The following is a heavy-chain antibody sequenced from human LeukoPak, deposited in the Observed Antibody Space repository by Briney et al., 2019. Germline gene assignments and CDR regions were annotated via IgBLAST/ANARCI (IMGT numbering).Heavy chain of an antibody. CDR2: IYTSGST. V-gene: IGHV4-61*02. CDR3: ARHKSITYDAFDI. D-gene: IGHD2/OR15-2a*01. Sequence: PSQTLSLTCTVSGGSISSGSYYWSWIRQPAGKGLEWIERIYTSGSTSYNPSLKSRVTISVDTSKNQFSLKLSSVTAADTAVYYCARHKSITYDAFDIWGQGTMVTVSS. J-gene: IGHJ3*02. CDR1: GGSISSGSYY.